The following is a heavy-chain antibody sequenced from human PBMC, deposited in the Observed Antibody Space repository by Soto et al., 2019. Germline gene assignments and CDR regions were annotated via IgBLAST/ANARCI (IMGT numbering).Heavy chain of an antibody. CDR3: TRGGTVTTRWGLFDQ. CDR1: GFAFSGYW. V-gene: IGHV3-74*01. CDR2: INSDGSST. J-gene: IGHJ4*02. D-gene: IGHD4-17*01. Sequence: EVQLVESGGGLVQPGGSLRLSCAASGFAFSGYWLHWVRQVPGKGLEWVSRINSDGSSTNYADSVKGRFNISRDNAKNTVYVKMNNLRADDTAVYYCTRGGTVTTRWGLFDQWGQGTQVTVSS.